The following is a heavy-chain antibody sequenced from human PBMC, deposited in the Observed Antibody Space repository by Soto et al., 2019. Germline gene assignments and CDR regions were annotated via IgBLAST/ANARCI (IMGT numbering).Heavy chain of an antibody. CDR2: ISGSGDST. Sequence: EVQLLESGGGLVQPGGSLRLSCAASGFTFSSYAMSWVRQAPGKGLEWVSAISGSGDSTYYADSVKGRFTISRDNSKNTLFLQMSSLRAEDTDVYYCAKDRRFSSSWYSYYFDYWGQGTLVTVSS. CDR3: AKDRRFSSSWYSYYFDY. D-gene: IGHD6-13*01. CDR1: GFTFSSYA. J-gene: IGHJ4*02. V-gene: IGHV3-23*01.